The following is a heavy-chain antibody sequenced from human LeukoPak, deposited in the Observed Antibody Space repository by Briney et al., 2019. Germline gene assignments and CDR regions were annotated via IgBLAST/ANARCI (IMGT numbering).Heavy chain of an antibody. V-gene: IGHV3-74*01. CDR1: GFTFNNYW. J-gene: IGHJ4*02. Sequence: PGGSLRLSCAASGFTFNNYWMYWVRQAPGKGLVWVSRINSDGSSTSYADSVKGRFTISRDNAKNTLYLQMNSLRAEDTAMYYCGRDGSYHSRAAIGYWGQGTLVTVSS. D-gene: IGHD3-10*01. CDR2: INSDGSST. CDR3: GRDGSYHSRAAIGY.